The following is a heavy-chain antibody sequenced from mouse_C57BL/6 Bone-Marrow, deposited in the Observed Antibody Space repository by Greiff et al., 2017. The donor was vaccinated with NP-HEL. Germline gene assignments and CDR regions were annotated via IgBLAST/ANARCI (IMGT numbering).Heavy chain of an antibody. V-gene: IGHV10-3*02. CDR3: VRGYYGSSPFAY. CDR1: FFPFPPYS. CDR2: IRSKSSNYAT. Sequence: GGGLVQPKAPFPLSFPASFFPFPPYSIHFFLHSPLNFLEWVARIRSKSSNYATYYADSVKDRFTISRDDSQSMLYLQMNNLKTEDTAMYYCVRGYYGSSPFAYWGQGTLVTVSA. J-gene: IGHJ3*01. D-gene: IGHD1-1*01.